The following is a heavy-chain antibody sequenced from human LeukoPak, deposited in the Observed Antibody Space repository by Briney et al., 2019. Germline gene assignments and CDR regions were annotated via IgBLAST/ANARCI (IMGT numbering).Heavy chain of an antibody. CDR2: TYSGGFT. J-gene: IGHJ4*02. CDR1: GFTVSNNH. V-gene: IGHV3-53*01. D-gene: IGHD4-17*01. CDR3: ARIDNGDSY. Sequence: PGGSLRLSCTASGFTVSNNHMSWVRQAPGKGLEWVSITYSGGFTHYADSVKGRFTVSRDNSKNTLYLQINSLRAEDTALYYCARIDNGDSYWGQGTLVAVSS.